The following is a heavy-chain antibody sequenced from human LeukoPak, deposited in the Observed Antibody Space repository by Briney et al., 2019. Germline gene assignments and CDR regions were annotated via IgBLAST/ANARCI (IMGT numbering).Heavy chain of an antibody. CDR2: IYYSGST. CDR3: VGEMDWFDP. CDR1: GGSISSSNYF. D-gene: IGHD5-24*01. J-gene: IGHJ5*02. V-gene: IGHV4-39*07. Sequence: SETLSLTCTVSGGSISSSNYFWGWIRQPPGKGLEWIGSIYYSGSTYYSPSLKSRVTISVDTSKNQFSLKLSSVTAADTAVYYCVGEMDWFDPWGQGTLVTVSS.